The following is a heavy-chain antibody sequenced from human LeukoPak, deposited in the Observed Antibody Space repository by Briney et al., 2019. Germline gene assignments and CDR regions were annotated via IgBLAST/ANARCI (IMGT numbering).Heavy chain of an antibody. CDR1: GFTASRDY. Sequence: GGSLRLSCAASGFTASRDYMSWVRQAPGKGLEWVSVIYSGGSTYYADSVKGRFTISRDKSKSTVYLQMNSLRFEDTAMYYCARNWFDPWGQGTLVTVSS. CDR3: ARNWFDP. V-gene: IGHV3-53*05. CDR2: IYSGGST. J-gene: IGHJ5*02.